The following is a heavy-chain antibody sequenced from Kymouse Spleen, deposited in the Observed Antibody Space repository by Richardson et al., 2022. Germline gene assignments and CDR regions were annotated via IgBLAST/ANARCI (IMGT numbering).Heavy chain of an antibody. CDR2: INAGNGNT. J-gene: IGHJ4*02. CDR3: ARGDYYDSSGYYYDFDY. D-gene: IGHD3-22*01. Sequence: QVQLVQSGAEVKKPGASVKVSCKASGYTFTSYAMHWVRQAPGQRLEWMGWINAGNGNTKYSQKFQGRVTITRDTSASTAYMELSSLRSEDTAVYYCARGDYYDSSGYYYDFDYWGQGTLVTVSS. CDR1: GYTFTSYA. V-gene: IGHV1-3*01.